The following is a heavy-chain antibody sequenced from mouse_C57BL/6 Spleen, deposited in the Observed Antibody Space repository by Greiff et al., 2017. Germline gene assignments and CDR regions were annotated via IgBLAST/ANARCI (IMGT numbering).Heavy chain of an antibody. V-gene: IGHV14-4*01. CDR2: IDPENGDT. J-gene: IGHJ3*01. D-gene: IGHD3-2*02. CDR1: GFNIKDDY. Sequence: EVQLQQSGAELVRPGASVKLSCTASGFNIKDDYMHWVKQRPEQGLEWIGWIDPENGDTEYASKFQGKATITADTSSNTAYLQLSSLTSEDTAVYYCTTPLRPKFAYWGQGTLVTVSA. CDR3: TTPLRPKFAY.